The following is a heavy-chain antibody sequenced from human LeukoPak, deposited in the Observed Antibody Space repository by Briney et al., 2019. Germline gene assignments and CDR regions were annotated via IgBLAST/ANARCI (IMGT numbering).Heavy chain of an antibody. Sequence: WASVKVSCEASGYTFTSYDINWVRQATGQGLEWMGWMNPNSGNTGYAQKFQGRVTMTRNTSISTAYMELSSLRSEDTAVYYCARAHSVDDYYYYGMDVWGQGTTVTVSS. CDR2: MNPNSGNT. CDR3: ARAHSVDDYYYYGMDV. V-gene: IGHV1-8*01. CDR1: GYTFTSYD. J-gene: IGHJ6*02. D-gene: IGHD5-12*01.